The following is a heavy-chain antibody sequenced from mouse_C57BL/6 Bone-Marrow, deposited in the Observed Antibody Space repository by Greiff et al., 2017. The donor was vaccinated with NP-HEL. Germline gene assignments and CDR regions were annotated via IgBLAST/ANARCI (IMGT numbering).Heavy chain of an antibody. CDR3: ARQVYYYGSRRYFDY. D-gene: IGHD1-1*01. V-gene: IGHV5-6*01. J-gene: IGHJ2*01. CDR2: ISSGGSYT. Sequence: DVHLVESGGDLVKPGGSLKLSCAASGFTFSSYGMSWVRQTPDKRLEWVATISSGGSYTYYPDSVKGRFTISRDNAKNTLYLQMSSLKSEDTAMYYCARQVYYYGSRRYFDYWGQGTTLTVSS. CDR1: GFTFSSYG.